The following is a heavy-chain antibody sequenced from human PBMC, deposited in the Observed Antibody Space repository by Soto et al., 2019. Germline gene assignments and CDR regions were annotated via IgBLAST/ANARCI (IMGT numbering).Heavy chain of an antibody. CDR3: AHRATMTMFGLVIDNGVWFDP. D-gene: IGHD3-10*02. J-gene: IGHJ5*02. V-gene: IGHV2-5*02. CDR1: GFSLSTSGAA. CDR2: IYWDGDK. Sequence: QINLKESXPPVVNPTQTLTLTCTFSGFSLSTSGAAVGWIRQPXXRALEWVALIYWDGDKRYNRYNPCLDGRVSVTMDXXXNXXXXXXXXXXXXXXXXXFCAHRATMTMFGLVIDNGVWFDPWGQGTRVIVSS.